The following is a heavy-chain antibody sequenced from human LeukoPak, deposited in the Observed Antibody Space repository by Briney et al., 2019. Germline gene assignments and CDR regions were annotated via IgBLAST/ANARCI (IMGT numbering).Heavy chain of an antibody. CDR3: ARELAGTTVDY. J-gene: IGHJ4*02. CDR2: IYYSGST. D-gene: IGHD1-7*01. V-gene: IGHV4-30-4*08. Sequence: SETLSLTCTVSGGSISSGDYYWSWIRQPPGKGLEWIGYIYYSGSTYYNPSLKSRVTISVDTSKNQFSLKLSSVTAADTAVYYCARELAGTTVDYWGQGTLVTVSS. CDR1: GGSISSGDYY.